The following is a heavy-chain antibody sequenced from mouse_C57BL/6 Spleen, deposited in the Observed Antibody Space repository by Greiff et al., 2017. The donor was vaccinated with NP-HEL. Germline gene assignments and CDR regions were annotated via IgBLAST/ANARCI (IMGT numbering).Heavy chain of an antibody. J-gene: IGHJ4*01. D-gene: IGHD3-2*02. Sequence: VKLMESDAELVKPGASVKISCKVSGYTFTDHTIHWMKQRPEQGLEWIGYIYPRDGSTKYNEKFKGKATLTADKSSSTAYMQLNSLTSEDSAVYFCARWRQLILDAMDYWGQGTSVTVSS. V-gene: IGHV1-78*01. CDR1: GYTFTDHT. CDR3: ARWRQLILDAMDY. CDR2: IYPRDGST.